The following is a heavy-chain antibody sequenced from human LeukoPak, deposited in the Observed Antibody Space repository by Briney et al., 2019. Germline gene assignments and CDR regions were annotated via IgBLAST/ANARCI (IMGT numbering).Heavy chain of an antibody. J-gene: IGHJ4*02. V-gene: IGHV4-34*01. CDR1: GGSFSGYY. D-gene: IGHD6-19*01. Sequence: SETLSLTCAVYGGSFSGYYWSWIRQPPGKGLEWIGEINHSGSTNYNPSLKSRVTISVDTSKNQFSLKLSSVTAADTAVYYCASSGVRHGSQAVAGTPFDYWGQGTLVTVSS. CDR3: ASSGVRHGSQAVAGTPFDY. CDR2: INHSGST.